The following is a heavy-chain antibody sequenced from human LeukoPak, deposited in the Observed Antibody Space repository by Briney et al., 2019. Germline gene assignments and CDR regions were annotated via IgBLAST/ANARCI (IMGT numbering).Heavy chain of an antibody. Sequence: PGGSLRLSCAASGFTFNSYDMNWVRQAPGKGLEWVSSINSGSNNIYYADSVKGRFTISRDNAKNSLYLQMDSLRAEDTALYYCARDRLYCPDGVCPGPNDYYYMDVWGKGTTITVSS. D-gene: IGHD2-8*01. CDR3: ARDRLYCPDGVCPGPNDYYYMDV. CDR1: GFTFNSYD. CDR2: INSGSNNI. V-gene: IGHV3-21*01. J-gene: IGHJ6*03.